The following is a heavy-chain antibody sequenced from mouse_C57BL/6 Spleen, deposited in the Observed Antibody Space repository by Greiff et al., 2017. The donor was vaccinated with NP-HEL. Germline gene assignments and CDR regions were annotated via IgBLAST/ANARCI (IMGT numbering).Heavy chain of an antibody. Sequence: VQLQQSGAELVKPGASVKISCKASGYAFSSYWMNWVKQRPGKGLEWIGQIYPGDGDTNYNGKFKGKATLTADKSSSTAYEQLSSMTSENSAVYVVARSAYYDGSSPAWFAYWGKGTLVTGSA. J-gene: IGHJ3*01. D-gene: IGHD1-1*01. V-gene: IGHV1-80*01. CDR3: ARSAYYDGSSPAWFAY. CDR2: IYPGDGDT. CDR1: GYAFSSYW.